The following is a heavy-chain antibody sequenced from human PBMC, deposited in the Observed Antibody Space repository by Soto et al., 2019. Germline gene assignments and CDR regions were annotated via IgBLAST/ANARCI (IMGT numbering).Heavy chain of an antibody. Sequence: EVQLLESGGGLVQPGGSLRLSCAASGFTFSNYAMNWVRQAPGKGLEWVSAISGSGGSTYYADSVQGRFTISRDNSKNTLYLQMTSLRAEDTAVYYCATDPASRLRWFGELENWGQGTLVTVSS. CDR2: ISGSGGST. D-gene: IGHD3-10*01. CDR1: GFTFSNYA. CDR3: ATDPASRLRWFGELEN. J-gene: IGHJ4*02. V-gene: IGHV3-23*01.